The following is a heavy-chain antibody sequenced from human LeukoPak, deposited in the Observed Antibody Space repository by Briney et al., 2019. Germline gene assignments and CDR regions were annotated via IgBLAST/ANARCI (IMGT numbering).Heavy chain of an antibody. J-gene: IGHJ6*03. CDR3: AKEGDQFRGYLDA. CDR2: IWHDGSAE. Sequence: GGSLRLSCTASGFMFSRLGMQWVRQAPGEGLEWVAMIWHDGSAEEYADSVKGRFTISRDNSQNTLYLQMNSLRDDDTAVYYCAKEGDQFRGYLDAWGKGTTVTVSS. D-gene: IGHD3-16*01. V-gene: IGHV3-33*06. CDR1: GFMFSRLG.